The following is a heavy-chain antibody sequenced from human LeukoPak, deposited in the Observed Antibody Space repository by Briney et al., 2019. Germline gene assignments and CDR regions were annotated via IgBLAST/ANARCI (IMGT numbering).Heavy chain of an antibody. CDR1: GFTFSDYS. CDR3: ARDVRWLLFVFDH. Sequence: VPPGGPLNLSCAASGFTFSDYSMNWVRPAPGKGLEWVSYISSSSSTVYYADSMKGRFTISRDNAKNSLYLQMNSLRDEDTAVYYCARDVRWLLFVFDHWGQGIPVTVSS. CDR2: ISSSSSTV. D-gene: IGHD4-17*01. V-gene: IGHV3-48*02. J-gene: IGHJ4*02.